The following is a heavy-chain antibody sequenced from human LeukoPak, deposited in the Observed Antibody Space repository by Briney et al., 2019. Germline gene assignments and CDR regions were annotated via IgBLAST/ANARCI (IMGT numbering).Heavy chain of an antibody. CDR2: IVGSSST. CDR3: ATVWGSYRDRKAYFDY. Sequence: GGSLRLSCAASGFTFSNFAMTWVRQAPGKGLEWVSSIVGSSSTYYADSVKGRFTISRDNAKNSLYLQMNSLRDEDTAVYYCATVWGSYRDRKAYFDYWGQGTLVTVSS. CDR1: GFTFSNFA. D-gene: IGHD3-16*02. V-gene: IGHV3-48*02. J-gene: IGHJ4*02.